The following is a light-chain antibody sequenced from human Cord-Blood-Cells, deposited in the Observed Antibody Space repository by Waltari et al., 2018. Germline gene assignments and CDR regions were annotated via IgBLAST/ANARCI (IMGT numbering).Light chain of an antibody. CDR2: KES. Sequence: SYELTPPSVSVSPGQTARITCSGDALPKQYAYWYQQKPGQAPVLVIYKESKRPSGIPERFSGSSSGTTVTLTISGVQAEDEADYYCQSADSSGTYVFGTGTKVTVL. CDR1: ALPKQY. V-gene: IGLV3-25*03. CDR3: QSADSSGTYV. J-gene: IGLJ1*01.